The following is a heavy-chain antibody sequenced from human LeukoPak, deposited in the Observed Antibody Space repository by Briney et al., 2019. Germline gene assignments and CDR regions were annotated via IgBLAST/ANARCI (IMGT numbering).Heavy chain of an antibody. CDR3: ARGSGDY. CDR1: GLTFSGYW. V-gene: IGHV3-7*04. J-gene: IGHJ4*02. CDR2: IKPDGSEK. Sequence: GGSLILSCAASGLTFSGYWMNWVRQAPGKGLEWVANIKPDGSEKYYVDSVKGRFTISGDNAKNSLYLQMTSLRAEDTAVYYCARGSGDYSGQGTLVTVSS.